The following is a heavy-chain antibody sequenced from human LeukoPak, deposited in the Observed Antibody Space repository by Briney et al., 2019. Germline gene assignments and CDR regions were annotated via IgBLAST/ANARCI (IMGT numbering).Heavy chain of an antibody. J-gene: IGHJ4*02. V-gene: IGHV4-34*01. CDR2: INHSGST. D-gene: IGHD6-13*01. CDR3: ARKRAAGTLDY. CDR1: GGSFSGYA. Sequence: PSETLSLSCAVYGGSFSGYAWSWIRQPPGKGLEWIGEINHSGSTNYNPSLKSRVTISVDTSKNQFSLKLSSVTAADTAVYYCARKRAAGTLDYWGQGTLVPVSS.